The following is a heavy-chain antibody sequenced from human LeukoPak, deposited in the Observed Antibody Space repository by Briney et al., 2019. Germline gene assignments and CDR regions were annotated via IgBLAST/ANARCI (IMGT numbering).Heavy chain of an antibody. Sequence: GGSLRLSCAASGFTFDDYGMSWVRQAPGKGLEWVSYITFSSSIIYYADSVKGRFTISRDNAKKSLYLQMNSLRAEDTAVYYCARDRLHYGEYEKTFDYWGQGTLVSVSS. J-gene: IGHJ4*02. CDR2: ITFSSSII. V-gene: IGHV3-48*01. D-gene: IGHD4-17*01. CDR1: GFTFDDYG. CDR3: ARDRLHYGEYEKTFDY.